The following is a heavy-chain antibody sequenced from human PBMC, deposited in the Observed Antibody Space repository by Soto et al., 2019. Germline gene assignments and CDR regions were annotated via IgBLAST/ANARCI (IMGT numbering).Heavy chain of an antibody. D-gene: IGHD3-22*01. Sequence: GGSLRLSCAASGFTFSTYAMNWVRQAPGKGLEWVSVVTSGGTTYYADSVKGRFTVSRDNSKNTLYLQMNSLRAEDTAVYYCEKKNDIGSYFDFWGQGTLVTVSS. CDR1: GFTFSTYA. J-gene: IGHJ4*02. CDR2: VTSGGTT. V-gene: IGHV3-23*01. CDR3: EKKNDIGSYFDF.